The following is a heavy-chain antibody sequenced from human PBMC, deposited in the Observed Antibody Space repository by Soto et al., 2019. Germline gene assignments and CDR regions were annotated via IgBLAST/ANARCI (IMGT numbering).Heavy chain of an antibody. CDR1: GGSISSGGYS. CDR3: VRVPGP. V-gene: IGHV4-30-2*01. Sequence: SETLSLTCVVSGGSISSGGYSWSWIRQPPGKGLEWIGYIYHSGSSYYNPSLKSRVTISVDRSKNQFSLKLSSVTAADTAVYYCVRVPGPWGQGTLVTVSS. J-gene: IGHJ5*02. CDR2: IYHSGSS.